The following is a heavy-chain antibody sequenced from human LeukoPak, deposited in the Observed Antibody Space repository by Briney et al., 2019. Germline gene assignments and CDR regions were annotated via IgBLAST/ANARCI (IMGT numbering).Heavy chain of an antibody. J-gene: IGHJ4*02. CDR3: ARTTHPDAKQWPFFDF. V-gene: IGHV4-39*01. D-gene: IGHD6-19*01. CDR1: GGSTSSSDYY. CDR2: IRYSGNT. Sequence: SETLSLTCTVSGGSTSSSDYYWGWIRQPPDEGLEWIASIRYSGNTYHNPSLKSRVTISVDTSKNQFSLKVNSVTAADTAVYYCARTTHPDAKQWPFFDFWGQGVLVTVSS.